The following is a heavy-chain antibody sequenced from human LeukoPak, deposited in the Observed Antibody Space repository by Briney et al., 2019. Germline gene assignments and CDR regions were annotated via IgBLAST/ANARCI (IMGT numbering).Heavy chain of an antibody. V-gene: IGHV4-59*01. CDR1: GGSFSGYY. CDR3: ARGGGIVGATYDY. D-gene: IGHD1-26*01. J-gene: IGHJ4*02. Sequence: SETLSLTCAVYGGSFSGYYWSWIRQPPGKGLEWIGYIYYSGSTNYNPFLKSRVTISVDTSKNQFSLKLSSVTAADTAVYYCARGGGIVGATYDYWGQGTLVTVSS. CDR2: IYYSGST.